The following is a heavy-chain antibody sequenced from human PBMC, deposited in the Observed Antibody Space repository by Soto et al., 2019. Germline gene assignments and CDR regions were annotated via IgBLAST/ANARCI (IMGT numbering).Heavy chain of an antibody. V-gene: IGHV4-31*03. CDR1: GNSISTGAYY. D-gene: IGHD3-10*01. CDR3: AREGRSAAPQAGFDF. CDR2: IFYTGNT. J-gene: IGHJ4*02. Sequence: QVQLQESGPGLLQPSQTLSLTCTVSGNSISTGAYYWSWLRHHPVKGLEWIGHIFYTGNTHYSPSLERRLTLSGDTSKNQFSLKLTSVTVADTAIYYCAREGRSAAPQAGFDFWGQGTLVTVSS.